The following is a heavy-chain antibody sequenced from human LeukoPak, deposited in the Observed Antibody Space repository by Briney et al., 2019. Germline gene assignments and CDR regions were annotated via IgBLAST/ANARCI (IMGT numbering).Heavy chain of an antibody. CDR2: ISGSGGST. CDR3: AGKVGAARKNWFDP. Sequence: GGSLRLSCAASGFTFSSYAMSWVRQAPGKGLEWVSAISGSGGSTYYADSVKGRFTISRDNCKNSLYLQMNSLRAEDTAVYYCAGKVGAARKNWFDPWGRRTLVSVSS. V-gene: IGHV3-23*01. D-gene: IGHD6-6*01. J-gene: IGHJ5*02. CDR1: GFTFSSYA.